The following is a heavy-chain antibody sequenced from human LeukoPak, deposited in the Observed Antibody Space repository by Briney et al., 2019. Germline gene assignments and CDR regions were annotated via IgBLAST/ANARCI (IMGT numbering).Heavy chain of an antibody. J-gene: IGHJ6*02. CDR3: AKDKVSSGWYSSWYYYYGMDV. Sequence: GGSLRLSCAASGFIFSNDAMHWVRQAPGKGLEWVAFIWFDGSNKHYADSVKGRFTISRDNSEDTLYLQMNSLRAEDTAVYYCAKDKVSSGWYSSWYYYYGMDVWGQGTTVTVSS. CDR2: IWFDGSNK. V-gene: IGHV3-30*02. CDR1: GFIFSNDA. D-gene: IGHD6-19*01.